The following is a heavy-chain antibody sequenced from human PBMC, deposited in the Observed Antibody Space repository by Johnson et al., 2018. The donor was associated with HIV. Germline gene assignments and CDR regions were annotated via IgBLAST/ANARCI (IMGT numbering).Heavy chain of an antibody. CDR1: GFTFSSYA. V-gene: IGHV3-48*04. J-gene: IGHJ3*02. Sequence: EVQLVESGGGVVQPGRSLRLSCAASGFTFSSYAMHWVRQAPGKGLEWVSYISSSGSTIYYADSVKGRFTISRDNAKNSLYLQMNSLRAEDTAVYYCARDRPPWMGEDAFDIWGQGTMVTVSS. CDR3: ARDRPPWMGEDAFDI. D-gene: IGHD1-1*01. CDR2: ISSSGSTI.